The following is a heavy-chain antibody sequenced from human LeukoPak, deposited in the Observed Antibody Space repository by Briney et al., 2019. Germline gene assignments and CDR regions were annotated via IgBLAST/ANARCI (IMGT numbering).Heavy chain of an antibody. J-gene: IGHJ4*02. CDR2: VHHSGDT. CDR1: GASISNHY. Sequence: SETLSLTCTVSGASISNHYWSWIRRSPGKGLEWIGYVHHSGDTNYNPSLKSRVATSVDTSRNQFSLTLYSVSAADTAVYYCARGSTRADDYWGQGTLVTVSS. V-gene: IGHV4-59*11. CDR3: ARGSTRADDY. D-gene: IGHD2/OR15-2a*01.